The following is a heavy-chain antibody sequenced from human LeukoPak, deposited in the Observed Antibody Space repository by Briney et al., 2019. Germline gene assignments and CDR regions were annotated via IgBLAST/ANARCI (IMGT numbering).Heavy chain of an antibody. CDR2: VTSNGNYI. CDR1: GFIFSTYS. Sequence: TGGSLRLSCAASGFIFSTYSMNWVRQAPGKGLEWVSSVTSNGNYIYYADSVKGRFTISRDNGENSLYLQMNSLRADDTALYYCATKTPGNYPYDYWGQGTLVIVSP. CDR3: ATKTPGNYPYDY. J-gene: IGHJ4*02. D-gene: IGHD3-22*01. V-gene: IGHV3-21*04.